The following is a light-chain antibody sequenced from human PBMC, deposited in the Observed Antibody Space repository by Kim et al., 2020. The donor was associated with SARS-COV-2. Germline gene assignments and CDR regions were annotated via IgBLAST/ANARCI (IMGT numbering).Light chain of an antibody. CDR3: NSRDSSGNHWV. J-gene: IGLJ3*02. CDR1: SLRRYY. V-gene: IGLV3-19*01. Sequence: LGQTVRITCQGDSLRRYYASCYQQNPAQAPVLVIYGKNNRPSGIPDRFSCSSSGNTASLTITGAQAEDEAYYYCNSRDSSGNHWVFGGGTKLTVL. CDR2: GKN.